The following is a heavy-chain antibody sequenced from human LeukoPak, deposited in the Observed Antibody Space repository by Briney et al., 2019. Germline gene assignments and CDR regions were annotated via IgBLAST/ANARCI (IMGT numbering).Heavy chain of an antibody. Sequence: GGSLRLSCAASEFTFSSYAMHWVRQAPGKGLEWVAVISYDGSNKYYADSVKGRFTISRDNSKNTLYLQMNSLRAEDTAVYYCAKDWAPMVRGVIIAFDIWGQGTMVTVSS. J-gene: IGHJ3*02. CDR3: AKDWAPMVRGVIIAFDI. CDR1: EFTFSSYA. D-gene: IGHD3-10*01. CDR2: ISYDGSNK. V-gene: IGHV3-30-3*01.